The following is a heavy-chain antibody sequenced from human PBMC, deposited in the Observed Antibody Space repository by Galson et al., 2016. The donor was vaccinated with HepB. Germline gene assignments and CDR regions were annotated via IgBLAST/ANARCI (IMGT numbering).Heavy chain of an antibody. CDR2: IDPTDSYA. J-gene: IGHJ4*02. CDR3: ARHRGPSCSVMRCYLGY. D-gene: IGHD2-15*01. Sequence: QSGAEVKKPGESLRISCKGSGYTFTSNWISWVRQMPGKGLEWMGRIDPTDSYADYSPSFQGHVTISADKSIATAYLQWSSLGASDTAIYYCARHRGPSCSVMRCYLGYWGQGTLVTVSS. CDR1: GYTFTSNW. V-gene: IGHV5-10-1*01.